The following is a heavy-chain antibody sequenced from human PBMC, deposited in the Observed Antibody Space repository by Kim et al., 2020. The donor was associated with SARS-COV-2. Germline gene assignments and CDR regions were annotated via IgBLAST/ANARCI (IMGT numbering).Heavy chain of an antibody. CDR3: AREGPPRALYYYYYYG. Sequence: SETLSLTCTVSGGSISSSSYYWGWIRQPPGKGLEWIGSIYYSGSTYYNPSLKSRVTISVDTSKNQFSLKLSSVTAADTAVYYCAREGPPRALYYYYYYG. CDR2: IYYSGST. J-gene: IGHJ6*01. V-gene: IGHV4-39*07. CDR1: GGSISSSSYY.